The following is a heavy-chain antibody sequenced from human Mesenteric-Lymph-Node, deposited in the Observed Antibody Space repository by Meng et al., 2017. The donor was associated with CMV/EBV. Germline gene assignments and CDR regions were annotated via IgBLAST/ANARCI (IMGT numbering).Heavy chain of an antibody. Sequence: GGSLRLSCAASESTFSSYVMTWVRQAPGKGLEWVSGISGNGGSTYYADSVKGRFTISRDNAQNSLFLQMNSLRAEDTAMYYCARYLRASSTSCIDYWGQGTLVTVSS. V-gene: IGHV3-23*01. D-gene: IGHD2-2*01. CDR2: ISGNGGST. J-gene: IGHJ4*02. CDR3: ARYLRASSTSCIDY. CDR1: ESTFSSYV.